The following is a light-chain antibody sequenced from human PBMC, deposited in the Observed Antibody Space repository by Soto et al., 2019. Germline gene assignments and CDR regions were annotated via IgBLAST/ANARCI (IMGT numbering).Light chain of an antibody. V-gene: IGKV3-20*01. CDR1: QSVSGSN. J-gene: IGKJ1*01. CDR2: GAS. CDR3: QQYGSSPWT. Sequence: EIVLTQSPGTLSLSPGERATLSCRASQSVSGSNLAWYQHKPGQAPTLLIYGASSRATGIPDRFSGSGSGTDFTLTISRLEPEDFAVYYCQQYGSSPWTFGQGTKVEIK.